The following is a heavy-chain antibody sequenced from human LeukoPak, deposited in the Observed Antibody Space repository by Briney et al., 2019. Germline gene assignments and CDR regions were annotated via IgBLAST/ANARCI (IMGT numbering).Heavy chain of an antibody. CDR3: ARDLAAAGTVDYYYYGMDV. CDR2: IXIXGTA. D-gene: IGHD6-13*01. V-gene: IGHV1-69*01. Sequence: IXIXGTANYPQKFQGRVTITAEESTSTAYMELSSLRSEDTAVYYCARDLAAAGTVDYYYYGMDVWGQGTTVTVSS. J-gene: IGHJ6*02.